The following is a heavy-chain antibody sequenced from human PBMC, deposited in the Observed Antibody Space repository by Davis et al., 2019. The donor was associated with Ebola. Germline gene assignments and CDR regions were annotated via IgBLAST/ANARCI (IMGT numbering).Heavy chain of an antibody. D-gene: IGHD7-27*01. CDR3: ARPREPGDWAGAFDI. J-gene: IGHJ3*02. CDR1: GFTFNGYS. V-gene: IGHV3-48*04. Sequence: GESLKISCAASGFTFNGYSMNWVRQTPGKGLEWISYISSGTTTIYYADSVKGRFTISRDNAKNSLYLQMNSLRAEDTAVYYCARPREPGDWAGAFDIWGQGTMVTVSS. CDR2: ISSGTTTI.